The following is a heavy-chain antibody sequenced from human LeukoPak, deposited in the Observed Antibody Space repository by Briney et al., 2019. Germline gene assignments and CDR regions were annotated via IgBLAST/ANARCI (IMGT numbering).Heavy chain of an antibody. J-gene: IGHJ3*02. D-gene: IGHD3-16*02. V-gene: IGHV1-69*05. CDR2: IIPIFGTA. CDR3: ARDGDYVWGWYRYTDLDAFDI. Sequence: SVKVSCKASGGTFSSYAISWVRQAPGQGLEWMGGIIPIFGTANYAQKFQGRVTITTDESTSTAYMELSSLRSEDTAVYYCARDGDYVWGWYRYTDLDAFDIWGQGTMVTVSS. CDR1: GGTFSSYA.